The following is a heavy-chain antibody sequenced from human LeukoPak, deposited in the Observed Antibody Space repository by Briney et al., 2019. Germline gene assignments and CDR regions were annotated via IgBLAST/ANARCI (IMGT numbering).Heavy chain of an antibody. V-gene: IGHV3-23*01. Sequence: GGSLRFSCAASGFTFSSYAMSWVRQAPGKGLEWVSSITSSGAATYYADSVKGRFTISRDNSDNTLYLQMNSLRAEDTAVYYCAKDRPNYYGSNGHYYKLNGDCWGQGTLVTVSS. CDR2: ITSSGAAT. J-gene: IGHJ4*02. D-gene: IGHD3-22*01. CDR3: AKDRPNYYGSNGHYYKLNGDC. CDR1: GFTFSSYA.